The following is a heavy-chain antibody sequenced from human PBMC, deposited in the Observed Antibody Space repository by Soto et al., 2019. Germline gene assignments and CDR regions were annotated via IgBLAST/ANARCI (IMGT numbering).Heavy chain of an antibody. Sequence: PSETLSLTCTVSGGSISSYYWSWIRQPPGKGLVWIGYISYSGSTNYNPSLKSRVTISLDTSKNQFSLKLSSVTAADTAVYYCAREGLITGTTYYYYGMDVWGQGTTVT. D-gene: IGHD1-7*01. J-gene: IGHJ6*02. CDR2: ISYSGST. CDR3: AREGLITGTTYYYYGMDV. V-gene: IGHV4-59*01. CDR1: GGSISSYY.